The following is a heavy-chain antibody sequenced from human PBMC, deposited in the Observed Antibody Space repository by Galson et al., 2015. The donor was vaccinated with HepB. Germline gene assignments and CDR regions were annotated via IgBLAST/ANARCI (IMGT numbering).Heavy chain of an antibody. J-gene: IGHJ5*02. Sequence: QSGAEVKKPGESLRISCKGSGYSFTSYWISWVRQMPGKGLEWLGRIDPSDSYTNYSPSSQGHVTTSADKSIRTAYLQWSSLKASDTAMYYCARSQPGRYYYESSGYYLPWGQGTLVTVSS. D-gene: IGHD3-22*01. CDR3: ARSQPGRYYYESSGYYLP. CDR2: IDPSDSYT. CDR1: GYSFTSYW. V-gene: IGHV5-10-1*01.